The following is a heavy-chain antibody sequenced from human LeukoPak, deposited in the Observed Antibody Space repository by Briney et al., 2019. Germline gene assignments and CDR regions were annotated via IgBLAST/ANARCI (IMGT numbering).Heavy chain of an antibody. J-gene: IGHJ4*02. Sequence: PGGSLRLSCAAFGFSFSSYGMSWVRQAPGKGLQWVSTVSGSGNNINYADSVRGRFTISRDNSKNTLYLQMNSLRAEDTAVYYCVKSWQWEPLDWGQGTLVTVSS. D-gene: IGHD1-26*01. CDR3: VKSWQWEPLD. CDR1: GFSFSSYG. V-gene: IGHV3-23*01. CDR2: VSGSGNNI.